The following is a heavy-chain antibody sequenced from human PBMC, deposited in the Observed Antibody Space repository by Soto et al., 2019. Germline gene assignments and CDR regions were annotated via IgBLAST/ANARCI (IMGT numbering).Heavy chain of an antibody. V-gene: IGHV3-30*03. J-gene: IGHJ4*02. Sequence: GGSLRLSCAASGFTFSSYGMHWVRQAPGKGLEWVAVISYDGSNKYYADSVKGRFTISRDNSKNTLYLQMNSLRDEDTGVYYCVRDTNYWGKGTLVTVAS. D-gene: IGHD3-10*01. CDR2: ISYDGSNK. CDR1: GFTFSSYG. CDR3: VRDTNY.